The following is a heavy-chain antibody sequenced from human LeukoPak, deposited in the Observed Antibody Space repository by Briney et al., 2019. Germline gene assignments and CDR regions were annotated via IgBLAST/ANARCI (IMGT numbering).Heavy chain of an antibody. CDR2: IDGVGTDE. CDR3: ARNVGYYRLDY. CDR1: GFTFSDYW. D-gene: IGHD1-26*01. V-gene: IGHV3-7*01. Sequence: LTGGSLRISCTASGFTFSDYWMTWVRQAPGKGLEWAANIDGVGTDEGYAGSVKGRFTISRDNAKNSLFLQMNSLRADDLAVYYCARNVGYYRLDYWGQGTLVTVPS. J-gene: IGHJ4*02.